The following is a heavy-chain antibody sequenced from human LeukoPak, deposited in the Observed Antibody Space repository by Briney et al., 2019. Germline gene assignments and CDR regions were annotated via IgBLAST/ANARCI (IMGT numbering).Heavy chain of an antibody. CDR3: ARGDYCYCMDV. CDR2: IYYSGST. J-gene: IGHJ6*02. Sequence: SETLSLTCTVSGGPISSSSYFWGWIRQPPGKGLAGIGSIYYSGSTYYNPSLKRRVTLSVDTSKNQFSLRLSSVTAADTAVYCCARGDYCYCMDVWGQGTTVTVSS. CDR1: GGPISSSSYF. V-gene: IGHV4-39*01.